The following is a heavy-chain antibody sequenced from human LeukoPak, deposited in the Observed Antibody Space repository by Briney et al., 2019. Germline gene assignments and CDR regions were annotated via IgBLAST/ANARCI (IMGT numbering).Heavy chain of an antibody. Sequence: SETLSLTCTVSGGSISSYYWSWIRQPAGKGLEWIGRIYTSGSTNYNPSLKSRVTMSVDTSKNQFSQNLSSVTAADTAVYYCARDKLYYGSGRYYYGMDVWGQGTTVTVSS. V-gene: IGHV4-4*07. CDR1: GGSISSYY. J-gene: IGHJ6*02. D-gene: IGHD3-10*01. CDR3: ARDKLYYGSGRYYYGMDV. CDR2: IYTSGST.